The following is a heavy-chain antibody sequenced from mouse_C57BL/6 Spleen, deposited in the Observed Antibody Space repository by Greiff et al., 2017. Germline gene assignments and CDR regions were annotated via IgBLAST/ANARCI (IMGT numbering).Heavy chain of an antibody. CDR1: GFTFSNYW. Sequence: EVKLMESGGGLVQPGGSMKLSCVASGFTFSNYWMNWVRQSPEKGLEWVAQIRLKSDNYATHYAESVKGRFTISRDDSKSSVYLQMNNLRAEDTGIYYCTGGLGRGRGLFDYWGQGTTLTVSS. CDR3: TGGLGRGRGLFDY. V-gene: IGHV6-3*01. D-gene: IGHD4-1*01. J-gene: IGHJ2*01. CDR2: IRLKSDNYAT.